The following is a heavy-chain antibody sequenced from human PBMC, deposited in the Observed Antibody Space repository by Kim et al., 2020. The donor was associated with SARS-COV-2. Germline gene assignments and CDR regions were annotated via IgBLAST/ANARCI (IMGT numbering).Heavy chain of an antibody. J-gene: IGHJ6*02. D-gene: IGHD1-26*01. Sequence: GGSLRLSCAASGFTFGDYAMHWVRQAPGKGLEWVSGISWNGDSIGFADSMKGRFTISRDNAKNSLYLQMHSLRPDDTALYYCAKDMGTGSGGYPAYYYYYGMDVWGQGTTVTVSS. CDR3: AKDMGTGSGGYPAYYYYYGMDV. CDR2: ISWNGDSI. CDR1: GFTFGDYA. V-gene: IGHV3-9*01.